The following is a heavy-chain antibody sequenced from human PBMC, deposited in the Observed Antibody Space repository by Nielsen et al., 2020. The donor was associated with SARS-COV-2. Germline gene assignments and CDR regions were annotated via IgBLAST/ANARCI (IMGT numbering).Heavy chain of an antibody. J-gene: IGHJ6*02. V-gene: IGHV3-23*01. Sequence: GESLKISCAASGFGFRTFAMSWVRQAPGKGLEWVSAISGSGGSTYYADSVKGRFTISRDNSKNTLYLQMNSLRAEDTAVYYCAKDKLLPKEYYYGMDVWGQGTTVTVSS. CDR2: ISGSGGST. D-gene: IGHD2-15*01. CDR3: AKDKLLPKEYYYGMDV. CDR1: GFGFRTFA.